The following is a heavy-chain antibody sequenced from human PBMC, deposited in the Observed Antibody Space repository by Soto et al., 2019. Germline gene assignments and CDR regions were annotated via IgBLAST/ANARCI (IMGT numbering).Heavy chain of an antibody. D-gene: IGHD3-22*01. V-gene: IGHV4-39*01. CDR2: IYYLGNT. CDR1: GGSISSSSSY. Sequence: PSETLSLTCTVSGGSISSSSSYWGWIRQPPGKGLEWVGSIYYLGNTYYNPSLGGRVSISVDKSKNQFSLKLNSVTAADTAVSYCAGLFPYVSSGYHLNYSGQGTLVTVSS. CDR3: AGLFPYVSSGYHLNY. J-gene: IGHJ4*02.